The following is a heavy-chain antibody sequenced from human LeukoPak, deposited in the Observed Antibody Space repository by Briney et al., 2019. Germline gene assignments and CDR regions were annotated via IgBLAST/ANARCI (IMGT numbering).Heavy chain of an antibody. CDR2: VNQRRNT. CDR3: ARHGWHAWYFDL. CDR1: GESFSGYS. V-gene: IGHV4-34*01. Sequence: SETLSLTCVVYGESFSGYSWSWIRQPPGKGLEWIGEVNQRRNTNYNPSLKSRVTISIDTSKNQFSLKLSSVTAADTAVYYCARHGWHAWYFDLWGRGTLVTVSS. J-gene: IGHJ2*01. D-gene: IGHD6-19*01.